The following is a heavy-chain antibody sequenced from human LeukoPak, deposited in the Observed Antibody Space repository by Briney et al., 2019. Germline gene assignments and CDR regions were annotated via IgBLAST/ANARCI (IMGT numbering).Heavy chain of an antibody. Sequence: GGSLRLSCAASGSTLSNYSMNWVRQAPGKGLEWVAFISSSSSYISYADSLKGRFTISRDNAKNSLYLQMNSLRADDTAVYYCARDLAYGDDGLWGQGTLVTVSS. V-gene: IGHV3-21*01. D-gene: IGHD4-17*01. CDR2: ISSSSSYI. J-gene: IGHJ4*02. CDR1: GSTLSNYS. CDR3: ARDLAYGDDGL.